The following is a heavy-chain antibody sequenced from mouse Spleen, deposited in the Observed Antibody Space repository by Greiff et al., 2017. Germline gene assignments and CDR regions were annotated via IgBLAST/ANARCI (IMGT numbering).Heavy chain of an antibody. Sequence: QVQLQQPGAELVRPGASVKLSCKASGYTFTSYWINWVKQRPGQGLEWIGNIYPSDSYTNYNQKFKDKATLTVDKSSSTAYMQLSSPTSEDSAVYYCTRGGLFDYWGQGTTLTGSS. D-gene: IGHD1-1*02. J-gene: IGHJ2*01. V-gene: IGHV1-69*02. CDR1: GYTFTSYW. CDR2: IYPSDSYT. CDR3: TRGGLFDY.